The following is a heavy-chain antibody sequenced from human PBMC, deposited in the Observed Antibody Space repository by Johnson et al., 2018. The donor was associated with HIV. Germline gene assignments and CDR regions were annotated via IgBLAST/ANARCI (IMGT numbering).Heavy chain of an antibody. D-gene: IGHD6-13*01. Sequence: VQLVESGGGLIQPGGSLRLSCAASGFTVSSNYMSWVRQAPGKGLEWVSVIYSGCSTYYADSVKGRFTISRDNAKNALCLQMNSLGAEDPALYYWAKGKYSSSHVGAFDIWGQGTMVTVSS. V-gene: IGHV3-53*01. CDR2: IYSGCST. CDR3: AKGKYSSSHVGAFDI. CDR1: GFTVSSNY. J-gene: IGHJ3*02.